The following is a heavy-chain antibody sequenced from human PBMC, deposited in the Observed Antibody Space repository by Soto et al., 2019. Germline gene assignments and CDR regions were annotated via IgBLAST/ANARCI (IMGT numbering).Heavy chain of an antibody. V-gene: IGHV3-11*01. CDR2: ISSSGSTI. D-gene: IGHD3-3*01. CDR1: GFTFSDYY. CDR3: ARVPITIFGVVNKNYYYYYRDV. J-gene: IGHJ6*03. Sequence: QVQLVESGGGLVKPGGSLRLSCAASGFTFSDYYMSWIRQAPGKGLEWVSYISSSGSTIYYADSVKGRFTISRDNAKNSLYLQMNSLRAEDTAVYYCARVPITIFGVVNKNYYYYYRDVWGKGTTVTVSS.